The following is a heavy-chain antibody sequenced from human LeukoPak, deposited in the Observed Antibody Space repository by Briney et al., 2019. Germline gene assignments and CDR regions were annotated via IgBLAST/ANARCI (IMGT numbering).Heavy chain of an antibody. V-gene: IGHV3-48*03. J-gene: IGHJ6*04. Sequence: GRSLRLSCAASGFTFSSYAIHWVRQAPGKGLEWVSYISSSGSTIYYADSVKGRFTISRDNAKNSLYLQMNSLRAEDTAVYYCAELGITLIGGVWGKGTTVTISS. CDR2: ISSSGSTI. D-gene: IGHD3-10*02. CDR1: GFTFSSYA. CDR3: AELGITLIGGV.